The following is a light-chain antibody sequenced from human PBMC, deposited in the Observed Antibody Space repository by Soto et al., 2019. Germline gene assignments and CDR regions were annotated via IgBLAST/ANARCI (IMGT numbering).Light chain of an antibody. Sequence: DIQLTQSPSFLSASVGDRVTITCRASQGIYNYLAWYQQIPGKAPKLLVYAASTLQRGAPSRFSGSGSGTDFTLTISSLQREGFPTYYCQQLNSYPYTFGQGTKLEIK. CDR3: QQLNSYPYT. CDR2: AAS. CDR1: QGIYNY. J-gene: IGKJ2*01. V-gene: IGKV1-9*01.